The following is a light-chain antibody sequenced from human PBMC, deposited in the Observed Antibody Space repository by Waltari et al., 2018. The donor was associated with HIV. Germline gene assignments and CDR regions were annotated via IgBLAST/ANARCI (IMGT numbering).Light chain of an antibody. Sequence: QSILTQPPSVSAAPGQRVTISCSGSTSHIEDQYISWYQQFPGTAPKLHIYENDKRPSGIPDRFSASKSGTSATLAIAGLQTGDVADYYSGTWESSRSGLNGLCGGGTKLTVL. CDR2: END. V-gene: IGLV1-51*01. CDR3: GTWESSRSGLNGL. CDR1: TSHIEDQY. J-gene: IGLJ3*02.